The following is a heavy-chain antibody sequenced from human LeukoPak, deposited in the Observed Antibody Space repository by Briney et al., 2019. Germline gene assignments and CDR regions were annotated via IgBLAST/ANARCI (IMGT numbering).Heavy chain of an antibody. CDR2: IYYSGST. J-gene: IGHJ6*03. V-gene: IGHV4-59*01. D-gene: IGHD6-13*01. Sequence: PSETLSLTCTVSGGSISSYYWSWIRQPPGKGLEWIGYIYYSGSTNYNPSLKSRVTISVDTSKNQFSLKLSSVTAADTAVYYCARDLEGIAAAGDYYYYYMDVWGKGTTVTVSS. CDR1: GGSISSYY. CDR3: ARDLEGIAAAGDYYYYYMDV.